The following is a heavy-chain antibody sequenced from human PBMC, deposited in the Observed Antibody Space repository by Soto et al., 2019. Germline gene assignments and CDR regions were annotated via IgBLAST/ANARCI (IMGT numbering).Heavy chain of an antibody. V-gene: IGHV3-30-3*01. J-gene: IGHJ5*02. CDR2: ISYDGSNK. CDR3: ARDSRYYDFWSGYSWFDP. CDR1: GFTFSSYA. Sequence: GGSLRLSCAASGFTFSSYAMHWVRQAPGKGLEWVAVISYDGSNKHYADSVKGRFTISRDNSKNTLYLQMNSLRAEDTAVYYCARDSRYYDFWSGYSWFDPWGQGTLVTVSS. D-gene: IGHD3-3*01.